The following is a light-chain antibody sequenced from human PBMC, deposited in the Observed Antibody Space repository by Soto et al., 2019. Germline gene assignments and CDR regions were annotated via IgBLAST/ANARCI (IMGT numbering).Light chain of an antibody. CDR1: SSNIGAGYD. Sequence: QSVLTQPPSVSGAPGQRVTISCTGSSSNIGAGYDVHWYQQLPGTAPKLFVYGNSNRPSGVPDRFSGSKSGTSASLAITGLQDEDEADYYCQSYDSSLSGYVLRTGTNLTVL. CDR2: GNS. CDR3: QSYDSSLSGYV. V-gene: IGLV1-40*01. J-gene: IGLJ1*01.